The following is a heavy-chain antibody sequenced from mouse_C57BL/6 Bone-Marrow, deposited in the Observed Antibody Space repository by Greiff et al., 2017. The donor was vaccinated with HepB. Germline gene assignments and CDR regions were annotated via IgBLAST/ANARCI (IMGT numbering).Heavy chain of an antibody. CDR3: ERGDITTVGATPFYWYFDV. D-gene: IGHD1-1*01. CDR1: GYSITSGYY. J-gene: IGHJ1*03. CDR2: ITYDGSN. Sequence: EVQLQQSGPGLVKPSPSLSLSCSVTGYSITSGYYWNWIRQFPGNKLEWMGYITYDGSNNYNPTLKNRNSITRDTSTNQFFLKLNSVTTEDTATYYCERGDITTVGATPFYWYFDVWGTGTTVTVSS. V-gene: IGHV3-6*01.